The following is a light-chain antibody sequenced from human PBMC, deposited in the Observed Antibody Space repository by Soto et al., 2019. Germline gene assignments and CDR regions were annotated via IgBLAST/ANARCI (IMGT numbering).Light chain of an antibody. J-gene: IGLJ2*01. CDR3: QSYDSSIFVV. Sequence: NFMLTQPHSVSKSPGKTVTISCTRSSGSIASNYVQWYQQRPGSAPTTVIYEDNQRPSGVPDRFSGSIDSSSNSASLTISGLKTEDEADYYCQSYDSSIFVVFGGGTKLTVL. CDR2: EDN. V-gene: IGLV6-57*04. CDR1: SGSIASNY.